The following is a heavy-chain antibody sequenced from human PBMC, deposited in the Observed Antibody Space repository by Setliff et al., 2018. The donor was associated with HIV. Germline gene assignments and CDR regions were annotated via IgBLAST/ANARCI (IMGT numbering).Heavy chain of an antibody. CDR1: GYTFSTYP. Sequence: ASVKVSCKTTGYTFSTYPMHWVRQAPGQRLEWMGWINTGNDNTRYSQKFQGRVTITRDTSASTAYMELSSLTSEDTAVYYCAKGGDRGGGVVFDSWGQGTLVTVSS. V-gene: IGHV1-3*04. CDR3: AKGGDRGGGVVFDS. J-gene: IGHJ4*02. CDR2: INTGNDNT. D-gene: IGHD3-16*01.